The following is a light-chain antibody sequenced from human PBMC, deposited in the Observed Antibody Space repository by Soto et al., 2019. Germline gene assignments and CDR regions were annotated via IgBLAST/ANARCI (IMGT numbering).Light chain of an antibody. CDR2: GAS. CDR3: QQYNNRPPWT. V-gene: IGKV3-15*01. J-gene: IGKJ1*01. Sequence: EIVMTQSPATLSASPGERATLSCRASQSVSSNLAWYQQKPGQAPRLLIYGASTRATGIPARFSGSGSGTEFTLTISSLQSEDFAVYYCQQYNNRPPWTFGQGTKVDIK. CDR1: QSVSSN.